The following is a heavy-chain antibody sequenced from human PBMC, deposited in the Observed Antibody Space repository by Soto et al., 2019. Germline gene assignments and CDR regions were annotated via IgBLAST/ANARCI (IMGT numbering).Heavy chain of an antibody. V-gene: IGHV3-21*01. CDR3: ARDLEAYSSGWFGVADFDY. J-gene: IGHJ4*02. CDR1: GFTFSSYS. Sequence: PGGSLRLSFAASGFTFSSYSMNWVRQAPGKGLEWVSSISSSSSYIYYADSVKGRFTISRDNAKNSLYLQMNSLRAEDTAVYYCARDLEAYSSGWFGVADFDYWGQGTLVTVSS. D-gene: IGHD6-19*01. CDR2: ISSSSSYI.